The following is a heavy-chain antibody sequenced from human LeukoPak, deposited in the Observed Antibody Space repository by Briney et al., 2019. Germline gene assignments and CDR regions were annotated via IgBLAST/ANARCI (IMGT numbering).Heavy chain of an antibody. Sequence: GGSLRLSCAASGFTFSSYWMSWVRQAPGKGLEWISYISSVSAPIYYADSVRGRFTISRDNAKNSLYLQMDSLRDEDTAVYYCARYYYDTSGSLDYWGQGTLVTVSS. CDR2: ISSVSAPI. D-gene: IGHD3-22*01. J-gene: IGHJ4*02. CDR3: ARYYYDTSGSLDY. CDR1: GFTFSSYW. V-gene: IGHV3-48*02.